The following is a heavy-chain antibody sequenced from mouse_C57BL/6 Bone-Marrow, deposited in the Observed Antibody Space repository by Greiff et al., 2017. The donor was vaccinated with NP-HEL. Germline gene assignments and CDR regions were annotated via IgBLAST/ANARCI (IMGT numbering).Heavy chain of an antibody. CDR1: GYTFTSYW. CDR3: ARPDYYGSSPFAY. D-gene: IGHD1-1*01. CDR2: IYPGSGST. J-gene: IGHJ3*01. Sequence: QVQLQQPGAELVKPGASVKMSCKASGYTFTSYWITWVKQRPGQGLEWIGDIYPGSGSTNYNEKFKRKATLTVDPSSSTAYMQLRSLTSEDSAVYVCARPDYYGSSPFAYWGQGTLGTVSA. V-gene: IGHV1-55*01.